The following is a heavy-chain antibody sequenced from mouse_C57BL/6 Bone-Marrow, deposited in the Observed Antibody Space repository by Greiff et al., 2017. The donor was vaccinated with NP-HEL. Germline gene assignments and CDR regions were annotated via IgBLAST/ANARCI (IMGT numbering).Heavy chain of an antibody. Sequence: EVMLVESGGGLVQPGGSLKLSCAASGFTFSDYYMYWVRQTPEKRLEWVAYISNGGGSTYYPDTVKGRFTISRDNAKNTLYLQMSRLKSEDTAMYYCARHRYYYGSSPWFAYWGQGTLVTVSA. CDR1: GFTFSDYY. CDR2: ISNGGGST. J-gene: IGHJ3*01. V-gene: IGHV5-12*01. CDR3: ARHRYYYGSSPWFAY. D-gene: IGHD1-1*01.